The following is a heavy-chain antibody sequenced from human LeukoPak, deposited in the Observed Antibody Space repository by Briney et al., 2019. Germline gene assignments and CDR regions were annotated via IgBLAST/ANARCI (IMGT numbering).Heavy chain of an antibody. J-gene: IGHJ5*02. Sequence: SETLSLTCTVSGYSISSGYYWGWIRQPPGKGLEWIGSIYYSGSTYYNPSLKSRVTISVDTSKDQFSLKLSSVTAADTAVYYCARQLEVYAIVGNWFDPWGQGTLVTVSS. D-gene: IGHD2-8*01. CDR2: IYYSGST. V-gene: IGHV4-38-2*02. CDR3: ARQLEVYAIVGNWFDP. CDR1: GYSISSGYY.